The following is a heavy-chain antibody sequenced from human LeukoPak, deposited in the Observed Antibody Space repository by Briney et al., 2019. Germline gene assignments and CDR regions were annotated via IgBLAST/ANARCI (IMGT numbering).Heavy chain of an antibody. CDR2: IGGSGGST. J-gene: IGHJ4*02. D-gene: IGHD3-10*01. CDR3: AKFTRTLVRGALVN. CDR1: GFTFSTYA. Sequence: GGSLRLSCAASGFTFSTYAMSWVRQAPGKGLEWVSAIGGSGGSTYYADSVKGRFTISRDDSKNTLYLQMNSLRAEDTAIYYCAKFTRTLVRGALVNWGQGTLVTVSS. V-gene: IGHV3-23*01.